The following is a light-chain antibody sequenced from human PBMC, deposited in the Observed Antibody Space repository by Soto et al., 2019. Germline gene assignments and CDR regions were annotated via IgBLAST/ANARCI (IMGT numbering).Light chain of an antibody. CDR1: QSISSW. Sequence: DIPMTQSPSTLSASVGDRVTITCRASQSISSWLAWYQQKPGKAPKLLIYKASSLESGVPSRFSGSGSGTEFTLTISSLQHDDFATYYCQQYNNYWTFGQGTKVEIK. J-gene: IGKJ1*01. CDR2: KAS. V-gene: IGKV1-5*03. CDR3: QQYNNYWT.